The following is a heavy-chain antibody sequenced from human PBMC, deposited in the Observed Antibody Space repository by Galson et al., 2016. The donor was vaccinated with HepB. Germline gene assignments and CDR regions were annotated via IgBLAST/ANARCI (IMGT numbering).Heavy chain of an antibody. D-gene: IGHD1-14*01. Sequence: PALVKPTQTLTLTCTFSGFSLSTAGMGVGWIRQPPGKALEWLTLIYWDDDVRYSPSLNNRLTITKGTSENQVVLTMTNMNPVDTATYYCAHHREWFDFWGLGTLVIVSS. CDR1: GFSLSTAGMG. J-gene: IGHJ5*01. CDR3: AHHREWFDF. CDR2: IYWDDDV. V-gene: IGHV2-5*08.